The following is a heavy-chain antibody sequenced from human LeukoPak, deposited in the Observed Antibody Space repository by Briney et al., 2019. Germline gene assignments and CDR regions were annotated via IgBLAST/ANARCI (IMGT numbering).Heavy chain of an antibody. CDR3: ARDRAYCGGDCYSGDWFDP. D-gene: IGHD2-21*02. J-gene: IGHJ5*02. CDR2: INPSGGST. Sequence: GASVNVSCKASGYTLTSYYMHWVRQAPGQGLEWMGIINPSGGSTSYAQKFQGRVTMTRDTSTSTVYMELSSLRSDDTAVYYCARDRAYCGGDCYSGDWFDPWGQGTLVTVSS. V-gene: IGHV1-46*01. CDR1: GYTLTSYY.